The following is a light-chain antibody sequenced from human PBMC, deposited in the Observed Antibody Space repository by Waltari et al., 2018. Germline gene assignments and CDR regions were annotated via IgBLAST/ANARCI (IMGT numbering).Light chain of an antibody. CDR1: ESVLYSSNNKNH. Sequence: DIVMTQSPESLAVSLGERATINCTSSESVLYSSNNKNHLAGYQQKPGQPPKLLLYWASTRKSGVPDRFSGSGSETDFTLTVTSLQAEDAAVYYCQQYYSTPLTFGGGTRVEI. J-gene: IGKJ4*01. CDR2: WAS. CDR3: QQYYSTPLT. V-gene: IGKV4-1*01.